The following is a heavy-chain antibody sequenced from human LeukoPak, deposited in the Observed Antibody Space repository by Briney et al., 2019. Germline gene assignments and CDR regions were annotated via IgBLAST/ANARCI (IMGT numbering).Heavy chain of an antibody. CDR1: GFTFSSYG. CDR3: ARNGEYGDYVEYFQH. Sequence: GGSLRLSCAASGFTFSSYGMHWVRQAPGKGLEWVAVIWYDGSNKYYADSVKGRFTISRDNSKNTLYLQMNSLRAEDTAVYYCARNGEYGDYVEYFQHWGQGTLVTVSS. V-gene: IGHV3-33*01. J-gene: IGHJ1*01. CDR2: IWYDGSNK. D-gene: IGHD4-17*01.